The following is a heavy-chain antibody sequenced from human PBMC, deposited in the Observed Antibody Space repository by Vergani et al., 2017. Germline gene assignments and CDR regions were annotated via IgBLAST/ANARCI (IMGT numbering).Heavy chain of an antibody. V-gene: IGHV1-2*02. CDR2: INPNSGGT. Sequence: QVQLVQSGAEVKKPGASVKVSCKASGYTFTGYYMHWVRQAPGQGLEWMGWINPNSGGTNYAQKFQGRVTMTRDTSISTAYMELSRLRSDDTAVYDCARGGGGGYSWVVAYFDYWGQGTLVTVSS. D-gene: IGHD1-26*01. CDR3: ARGGGGGYSWVVAYFDY. J-gene: IGHJ4*02. CDR1: GYTFTGYY.